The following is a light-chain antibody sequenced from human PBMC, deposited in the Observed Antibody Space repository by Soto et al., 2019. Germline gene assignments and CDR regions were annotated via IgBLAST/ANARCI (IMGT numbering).Light chain of an antibody. CDR2: KAS. CDR3: QQYGSYSPWT. J-gene: IGKJ1*01. V-gene: IGKV1-5*03. CDR1: QSIGSW. Sequence: DIQMTQSPTTLSAAIGDSVTITCRASQSIGSWLAWYQQKPGKAPKLLIYKASTLESGVPSRFSGSGSGTEFILTISSLQPDDFASYYCQQYGSYSPWTFGQGTKVEIK.